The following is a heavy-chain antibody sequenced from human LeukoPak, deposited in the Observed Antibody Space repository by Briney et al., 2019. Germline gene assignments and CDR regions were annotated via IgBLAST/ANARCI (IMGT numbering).Heavy chain of an antibody. V-gene: IGHV4-59*01. Sequence: PSETLSPTCTVSGGSISSYYWSWIRQPPGKGLEWIGYIYYSGSTNYNPSLKSRVTISVDTSKNQFSLKLSSVTAADTAVYYCARGRSWSDPWGQGTLVTVSS. CDR2: IYYSGST. J-gene: IGHJ5*02. CDR3: ARGRSWSDP. CDR1: GGSISSYY.